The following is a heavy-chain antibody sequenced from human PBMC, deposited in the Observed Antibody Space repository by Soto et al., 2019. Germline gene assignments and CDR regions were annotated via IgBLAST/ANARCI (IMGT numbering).Heavy chain of an antibody. V-gene: IGHV4-39*01. CDR1: GGSISSSSYY. J-gene: IGHJ6*02. Sequence: SETLSLTCTVSGGSISSSSYYWGWIRQPPGKGLEWIGSIYYSGSTYYNPSLKSRVTISVDTSKNQFSLKLSSVTAADTAVYYCARPNYYGSGSYYLGHYYYGMDGWGQGTTVTVSS. CDR2: IYYSGST. D-gene: IGHD3-10*01. CDR3: ARPNYYGSGSYYLGHYYYGMDG.